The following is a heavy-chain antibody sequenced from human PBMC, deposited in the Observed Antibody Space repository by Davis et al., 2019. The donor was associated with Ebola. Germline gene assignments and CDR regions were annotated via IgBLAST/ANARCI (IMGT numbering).Heavy chain of an antibody. D-gene: IGHD6-13*01. CDR2: ISWNSGSI. CDR3: ARVLYSSPTNLYYYYDMDV. V-gene: IGHV3-9*01. CDR1: GFTFDDYA. Sequence: SLKISCAASGFTFDDYAMHWVRQAPGKGLEWVSGISWNSGSIGYVDSVKGRFTISRDNAKNSLYLQMNSLRAEDTAVYYCARVLYSSPTNLYYYYDMDVWGQGTTVTVSS. J-gene: IGHJ6*02.